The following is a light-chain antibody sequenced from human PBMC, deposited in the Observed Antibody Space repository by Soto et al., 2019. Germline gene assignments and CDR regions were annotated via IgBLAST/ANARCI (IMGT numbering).Light chain of an antibody. CDR3: QRYGSSPLYT. CDR2: GAS. Sequence: EIVLTQSPGTLSLSPGERATLSCRASQRVSSSYLGWYQQKPGQAPRLLIYGASSMATGIPDRFSGSGSGTDFTLTISRLEPEDFAVYYCQRYGSSPLYTFGQGTKLEIK. J-gene: IGKJ2*01. CDR1: QRVSSSY. V-gene: IGKV3-20*01.